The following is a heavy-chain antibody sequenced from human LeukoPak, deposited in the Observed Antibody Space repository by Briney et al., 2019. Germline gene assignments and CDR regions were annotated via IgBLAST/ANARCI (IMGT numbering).Heavy chain of an antibody. CDR1: GFTFSSYG. CDR2: IRYDGSNK. J-gene: IGHJ4*02. D-gene: IGHD2-15*01. CDR3: AKDRRYCSGGSCDLFDY. V-gene: IGHV3-30*02. Sequence: PGGSLRLSCAASGFTFSSYGMHWVRQAPGKGLEWVAFIRYDGSNKYYADSVKGRFTISRDNSKNTLHLQMNSLRAEDTAVYYCAKDRRYCSGGSCDLFDYWGQGTLVTVSS.